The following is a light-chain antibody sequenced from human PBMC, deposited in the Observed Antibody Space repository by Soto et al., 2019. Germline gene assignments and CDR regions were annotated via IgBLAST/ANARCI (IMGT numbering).Light chain of an antibody. CDR1: QTVSITY. Sequence: VLAQSPGTLSLSPGESATLSCRASQTVSITYLTWYQQKPGQAPRLLIFGASKRATGIPDRFSGSGSGREFTLTMSGLEPEDFAVYYCQQYGSSPLRSFGQGTRLEIK. CDR2: GAS. CDR3: QQYGSSPLRS. V-gene: IGKV3-20*01. J-gene: IGKJ5*01.